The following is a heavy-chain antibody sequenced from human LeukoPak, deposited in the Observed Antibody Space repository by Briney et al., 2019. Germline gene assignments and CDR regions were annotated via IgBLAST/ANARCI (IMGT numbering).Heavy chain of an antibody. CDR1: GGSISRSSYY. CDR3: ARHYTKGHTIFGVVTFDP. CDR2: IYYSGST. J-gene: IGHJ5*02. D-gene: IGHD3-3*01. V-gene: IGHV4-39*01. Sequence: SETLSLTCTVSGGSISRSSYYWGWIRQPPGKGLEWIGSIYYSGSTYYNPSLKSRVTISVDTSKNQFSLKLSSVTAADTAVYYCARHYTKGHTIFGVVTFDPWGQGTLVTVSS.